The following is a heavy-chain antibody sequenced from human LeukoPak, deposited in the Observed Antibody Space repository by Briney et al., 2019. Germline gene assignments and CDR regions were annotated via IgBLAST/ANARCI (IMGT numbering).Heavy chain of an antibody. CDR1: GFTFSSYA. V-gene: IGHV3-30*04. D-gene: IGHD3-16*01. Sequence: GGSLRLSCAASGFTFSSYAMHWVRQAPGKGLEWVAVISYDGSNKYYADSVKGRFTISRDNSKNTLYLQMNSLRAEDTAVYYCARVVWGQLTYYFDYWGQGTLVTVSS. CDR2: ISYDGSNK. J-gene: IGHJ4*02. CDR3: ARVVWGQLTYYFDY.